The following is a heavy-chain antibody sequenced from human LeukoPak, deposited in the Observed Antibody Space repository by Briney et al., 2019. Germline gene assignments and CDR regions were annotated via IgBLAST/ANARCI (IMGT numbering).Heavy chain of an antibody. CDR2: IYYSGST. J-gene: IGHJ4*02. D-gene: IGHD2-15*01. CDR3: ASYSRRFDY. V-gene: IGHV4-59*08. CDR1: GGSISSYY. Sequence: SETLSLTCTVSGGSISSYYWSWIRQPPGKGLEWIGYIYYSGSTTYNPSLKSRVTISVDTSKNQFSLKLTSVTAADTAVYFCASYSRRFDYWGQGALVTVSS.